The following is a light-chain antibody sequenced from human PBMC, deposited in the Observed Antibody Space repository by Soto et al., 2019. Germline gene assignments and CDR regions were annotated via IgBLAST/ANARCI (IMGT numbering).Light chain of an antibody. Sequence: SYELSQPPSVSVSPGQTATIACSGAKLGDKDAYWYQQKPGRSPVLVIYQDDQRPSGIPERFSGSNSGDTATLTISGTQTMDEADYYCQAWDSSTYVVFGGGTKLTVL. CDR3: QAWDSSTYVV. CDR1: KLGDKD. CDR2: QDD. V-gene: IGLV3-1*01. J-gene: IGLJ2*01.